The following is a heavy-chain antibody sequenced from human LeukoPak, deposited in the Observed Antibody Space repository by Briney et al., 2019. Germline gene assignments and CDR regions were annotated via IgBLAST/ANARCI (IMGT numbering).Heavy chain of an antibody. CDR2: ISTSSGHI. CDR3: ASDTIFGAY. CDR1: GFTFNTYN. J-gene: IGHJ4*02. D-gene: IGHD3-3*01. Sequence: GGSLRLSCAASGFTFNTYNMNWVRQAPGKGLEWVSSISTSSGHIYYADSVKGRFTISRDNAKNSLYLQMNSLRAEDTAVYYCASDTIFGAYWGQGTLVTVSS. V-gene: IGHV3-21*01.